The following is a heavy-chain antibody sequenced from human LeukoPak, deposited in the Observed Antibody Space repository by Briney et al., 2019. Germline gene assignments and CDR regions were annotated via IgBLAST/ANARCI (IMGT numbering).Heavy chain of an antibody. V-gene: IGHV3-33*01. Sequence: GSXRLSCAASGFTFSSYGMHWVRQAPGKGLEWVAVIWYDGSNRYYADSVKGRFTISRDNSKNTLYLQMNSLRAEDTAVYYCAREGIAAAYNWFDPWGQGTLVTVSS. D-gene: IGHD6-13*01. CDR3: AREGIAAAYNWFDP. CDR1: GFTFSSYG. CDR2: IWYDGSNR. J-gene: IGHJ5*02.